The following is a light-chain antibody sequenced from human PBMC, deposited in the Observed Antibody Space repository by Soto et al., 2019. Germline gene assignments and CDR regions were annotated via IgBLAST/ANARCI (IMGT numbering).Light chain of an antibody. CDR2: EVS. V-gene: IGLV2-14*01. J-gene: IGLJ2*01. CDR3: SSYTSSSTRV. Sequence: QSALTQPASVSGSPGQSITISCTGTSSDVGGYNYVSWYQQYPGKAPKRMIYEVSNRPSGVSNRFSGSKSGNTASLTISGLQAEDEADYYCSSYTSSSTRVFGGGTKLTVL. CDR1: SSDVGGYNY.